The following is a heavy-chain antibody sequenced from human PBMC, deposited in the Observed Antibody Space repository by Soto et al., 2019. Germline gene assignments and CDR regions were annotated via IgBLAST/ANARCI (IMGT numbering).Heavy chain of an antibody. J-gene: IGHJ6*02. Sequence: PSETRSLACVLYSASFVGLYCRWIRPPQRKGLEWVGAINHSGSTNYSPSLKSRVTISVATSKNQFSLKLSSVTAADTAVYYCARGQWYIAVAADSSSGMDAWAQRTTVTVSS. CDR3: ARGQWYIAVAADSSSGMDA. V-gene: IGHV4-34*01. D-gene: IGHD6-13*01. CDR1: SASFVGLY. CDR2: INHSGST.